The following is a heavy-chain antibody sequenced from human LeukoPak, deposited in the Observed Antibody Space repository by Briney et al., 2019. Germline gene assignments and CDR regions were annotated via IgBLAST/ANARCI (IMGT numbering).Heavy chain of an antibody. CDR2: GSCSGGST. CDR3: AKDLVLVATISGN. J-gene: IGHJ4*02. Sequence: GRCLRLSRAASGFTFSSYAMSCVPDAPGKGLGWGSGGSCSGGSTYSAESVESRLTTSRDHSRNPLYLQMNSRRAEDTVVYYCAKDLVLVATISGNWGQGTLVTVSS. V-gene: IGHV3-23*01. D-gene: IGHD5-12*01. CDR1: GFTFSSYA.